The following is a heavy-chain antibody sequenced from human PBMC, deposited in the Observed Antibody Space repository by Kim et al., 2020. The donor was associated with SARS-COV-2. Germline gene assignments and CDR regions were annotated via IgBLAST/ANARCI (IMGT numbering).Heavy chain of an antibody. CDR1: GYSISSGYY. CDR2: IYHSGST. Sequence: SETLSLTCTVSGYSISSGYYWGWIRQPPGKGLEWIGSIYHSGSTYYNPSLKSRVTISVDTSKNQFSLKLSSVTAADTAVYYCARDRSGYYGSGSPIWYFDLWGRGTLVTVSS. CDR3: ARDRSGYYGSGSPIWYFDL. D-gene: IGHD3-10*01. V-gene: IGHV4-38-2*02. J-gene: IGHJ2*01.